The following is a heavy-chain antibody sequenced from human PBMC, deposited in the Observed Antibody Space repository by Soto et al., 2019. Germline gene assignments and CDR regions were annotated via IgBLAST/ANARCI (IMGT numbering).Heavy chain of an antibody. J-gene: IGHJ6*03. CDR3: ARVESVVVPAGWGYYYYMDV. CDR1: GYTFTSYG. Sequence: GASVKVSCKASGYTFTSYGISWVRQAPGQGLEWMGWISAYNGNTNYAQKLQGRVTMTTDTSTSTAYMELRSLRSDDTAVYYCARVESVVVPAGWGYYYYMDVWGKGTTVTVSS. V-gene: IGHV1-18*01. CDR2: ISAYNGNT. D-gene: IGHD2-2*01.